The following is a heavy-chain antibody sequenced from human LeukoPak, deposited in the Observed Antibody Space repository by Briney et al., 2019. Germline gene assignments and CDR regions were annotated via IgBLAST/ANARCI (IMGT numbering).Heavy chain of an antibody. J-gene: IGHJ4*02. CDR2: ISSSGSTI. CDR1: GFTFSSSE. CDR3: ARDLRSSGYYAFDY. D-gene: IGHD3-22*01. Sequence: GGSLRLSCAVSGFTFSSSEMNWVRQAPGKGLEWVSYISSSGSTIYYADSVKGRFTISRDNAKNSLYLQMNSLRAEDTAVYYCARDLRSSGYYAFDYWGQGTLVTVSS. V-gene: IGHV3-48*03.